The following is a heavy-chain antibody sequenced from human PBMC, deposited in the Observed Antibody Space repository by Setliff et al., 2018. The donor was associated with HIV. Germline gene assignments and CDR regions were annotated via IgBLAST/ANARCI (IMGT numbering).Heavy chain of an antibody. J-gene: IGHJ6*02. D-gene: IGHD6-13*01. CDR3: ARGIGLIREDFYYYMDV. CDR1: GGPFSAYA. Sequence: SVKVSCKASGGPFSAYAITWVRQAPGQGLEWMGGFVPIFRTVKYAQKLQDRVTITTDESTNTAYMELRSLRSEDTAVYFCARGIGLIREDFYYYMDVWGPGTTVTVTS. CDR2: FVPIFRTV. V-gene: IGHV1-69*05.